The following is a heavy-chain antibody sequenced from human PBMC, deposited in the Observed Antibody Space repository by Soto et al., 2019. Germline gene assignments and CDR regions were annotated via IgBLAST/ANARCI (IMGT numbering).Heavy chain of an antibody. J-gene: IGHJ6*02. Sequence: QVQLQESGPGLVKPSQTLSLTCTVSGGSISSGGYYWSWIRQHPGKGLEWIGYIYYSGSTYYNPSLKSRVTISVDTSKTQFSLKLSSVTAADTAVYYCARDGVYSSSTVHGMDVWGQGTTVTVSS. CDR2: IYYSGST. D-gene: IGHD6-13*01. CDR3: ARDGVYSSSTVHGMDV. CDR1: GGSISSGGYY. V-gene: IGHV4-31*03.